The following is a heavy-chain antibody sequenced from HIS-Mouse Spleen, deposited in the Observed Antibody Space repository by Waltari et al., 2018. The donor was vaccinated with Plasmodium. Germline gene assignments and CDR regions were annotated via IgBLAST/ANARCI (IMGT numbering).Heavy chain of an antibody. D-gene: IGHD1-26*01. CDR1: GFNFSDYY. CDR2: ISSSGSTI. V-gene: IGHV3-11*01. Sequence: QVQQVESVGGLVKPGGSLRLSCAASGFNFSDYYMRWLRQAPGKGLEWVSYISSSGSTIYYADSVKGRFTISRDNAKNSLYLQMNSLRAEDTAVYYCARDTYGGSYRDYWGQGTLVTVSS. CDR3: ARDTYGGSYRDY. J-gene: IGHJ4*02.